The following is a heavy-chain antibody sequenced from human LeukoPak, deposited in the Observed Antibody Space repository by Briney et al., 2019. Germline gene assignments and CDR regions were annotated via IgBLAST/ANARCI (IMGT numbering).Heavy chain of an antibody. D-gene: IGHD4-17*01. V-gene: IGHV3-7*01. CDR1: GFTFSSYL. Sequence: PGGSLRLSCVASGFTFSSYLMTWVRQAPGKGLEWVANIKQDGSEKYYVDSVKGRFTISRDNAKNSLYLQMNSLRAEDTAVYYCARLWDYGDFQNAFDIWGQGTTVTVSS. CDR3: ARLWDYGDFQNAFDI. J-gene: IGHJ3*02. CDR2: IKQDGSEK.